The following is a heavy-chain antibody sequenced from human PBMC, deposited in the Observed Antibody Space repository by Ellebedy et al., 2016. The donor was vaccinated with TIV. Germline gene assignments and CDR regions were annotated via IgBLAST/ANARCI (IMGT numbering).Heavy chain of an antibody. CDR2: IYSGGST. J-gene: IGHJ4*02. CDR3: AGAVGAPLAFDY. CDR1: GFTVSSSY. D-gene: IGHD1-26*01. V-gene: IGHV3-53*01. Sequence: GESLKISCAASGFTVSSSYMSWVRQAPGKGLEWVSVIYSGGSTYYADSVKGRFTISRDNSKNPLYLQVNSLRDEDTAVYYCAGAVGAPLAFDYWGQGALVTVSS.